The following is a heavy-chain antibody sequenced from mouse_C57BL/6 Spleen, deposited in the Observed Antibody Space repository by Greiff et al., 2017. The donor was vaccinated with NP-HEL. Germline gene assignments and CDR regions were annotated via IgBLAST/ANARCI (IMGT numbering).Heavy chain of an antibody. J-gene: IGHJ1*03. V-gene: IGHV1-69*01. CDR1: GYTFTSYW. CDR3: ARVGHYYGSSPYWYFDV. CDR2: IDPSDSYT. D-gene: IGHD1-1*01. Sequence: VQLQQPGAELVMPGASVKLSCKASGYTFTSYWMHWVKQRPGQGLEWIGEIDPSDSYTNYNQKFKGKSTLTVDKSSSTAYMQLSSLTSEDSAVYYCARVGHYYGSSPYWYFDVWGTGTTVTVSS.